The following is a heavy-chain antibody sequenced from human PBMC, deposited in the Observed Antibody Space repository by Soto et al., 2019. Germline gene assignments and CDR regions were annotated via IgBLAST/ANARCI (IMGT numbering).Heavy chain of an antibody. CDR3: ARDAQHYYYGPENYFDY. D-gene: IGHD3-10*01. Sequence: QVQLVQSGAEVKKPGSSVKVSCKASGGTFSSYAISWVRQAPGQGLEWMGGIIPIFGTANYAQKFQGRVTNTADESTSTSYMELSSLRSEDTAVYYCARDAQHYYYGPENYFDYWGQGNLVTVSS. J-gene: IGHJ4*02. CDR1: GGTFSSYA. V-gene: IGHV1-69*12. CDR2: IIPIFGTA.